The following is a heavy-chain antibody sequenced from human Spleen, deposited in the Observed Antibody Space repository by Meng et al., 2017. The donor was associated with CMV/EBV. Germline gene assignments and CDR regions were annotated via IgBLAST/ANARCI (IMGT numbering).Heavy chain of an antibody. D-gene: IGHD3-10*01. J-gene: IGHJ4*02. CDR1: GFTFSSYS. CDR3: ARSAGGSTFIDY. V-gene: IGHV3-21*04. Sequence: GGSLRLSCAASGFTFSSYSMNWVRQAPGKGLEWVSSISSSSSYIYYADSVKGRFTISRDNAKNSLYLQMNSLRVGDTAVYYCARSAGGSTFIDYWGQGTLVTVSS. CDR2: ISSSSSYI.